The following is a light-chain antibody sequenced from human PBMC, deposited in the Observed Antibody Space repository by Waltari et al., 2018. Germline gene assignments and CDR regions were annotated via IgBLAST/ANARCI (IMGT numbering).Light chain of an antibody. CDR3: QQSYSTPYT. CDR2: TAS. J-gene: IGKJ2*01. Sequence: DIQMTQSPSSLSASVGDRVTITCRASQSMSIYLNWYQQRPGKAPKLLIYTASSLQSGVPSRFSGSGSGTDFTLTVSSVQPEDFATYYCQQSYSTPYTFGQGTKLEIK. V-gene: IGKV1-39*01. CDR1: QSMSIY.